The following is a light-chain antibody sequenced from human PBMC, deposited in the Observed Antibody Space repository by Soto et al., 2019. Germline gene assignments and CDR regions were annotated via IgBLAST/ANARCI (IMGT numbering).Light chain of an antibody. V-gene: IGKV3-15*01. Sequence: EIVMTQSRPTLSVSPGARATLSCRASQSVSSNLAWYQQKPGQAPRLLXYGASTRATGITARFSGSGSGTEFTLTISSLQSQDFAVYYCQQYNNWPPLTFGGGTKVDIK. CDR2: GAS. CDR3: QQYNNWPPLT. CDR1: QSVSSN. J-gene: IGKJ4*01.